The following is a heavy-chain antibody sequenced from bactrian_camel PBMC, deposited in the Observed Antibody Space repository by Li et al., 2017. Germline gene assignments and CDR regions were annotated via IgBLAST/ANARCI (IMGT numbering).Heavy chain of an antibody. D-gene: IGHD5*01. V-gene: IGHV3S53*01. Sequence: HVQLVESGGGSVQPGGSLRLSCAASGYTYSSICMGWFRQAPGKEREAVATIDSSGRTEYTDSAKGRFTISFDSAEKILYLEMNNLNGEDTALYRCGASWGITAMMALGRIAHDDFGYWGEGTQVT. CDR1: GYTYSSIC. CDR2: IDSSGRT. J-gene: IGHJ6*01. CDR3: GASWGITAMMALGRIAHDDFGY.